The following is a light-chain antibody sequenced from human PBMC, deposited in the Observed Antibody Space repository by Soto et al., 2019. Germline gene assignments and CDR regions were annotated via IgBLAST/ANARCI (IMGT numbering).Light chain of an antibody. CDR1: HDVSVS. V-gene: IGKV3-11*01. CDR2: DAS. CDR3: QQRASWPYT. J-gene: IGKJ2*01. Sequence: EIVLTQSPDTLSLSPGEGATLSCRASHDVSVSLVWYRQRPGQSPRLLIHDASIRSTGISARFSGSGSWTDFTLTIASLEPEESALYYCQQRASWPYTSGQGSKVEIK.